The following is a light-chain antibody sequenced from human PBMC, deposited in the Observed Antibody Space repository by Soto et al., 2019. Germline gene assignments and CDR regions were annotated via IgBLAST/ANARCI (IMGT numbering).Light chain of an antibody. Sequence: EIVMTQSPATLSVSPGERATLSCRASQRVNIYLAWYQQKPGQAPRLLIFGASSRATGIPARFSGSGSGTEFNLTISSLQSEDFAVYFCQQYDDWLRLTFGGGTKLEIK. J-gene: IGKJ4*01. CDR2: GAS. CDR1: QRVNIY. V-gene: IGKV3D-15*01. CDR3: QQYDDWLRLT.